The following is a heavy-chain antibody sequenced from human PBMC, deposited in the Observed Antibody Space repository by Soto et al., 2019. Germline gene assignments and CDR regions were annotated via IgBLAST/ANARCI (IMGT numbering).Heavy chain of an antibody. CDR1: GCTFSRYG. CDR2: ISYDGSNK. V-gene: IGHV3-30*18. J-gene: IGHJ6*02. D-gene: IGHD2-15*01. CDR3: AKELTPGWGYYYGMDV. Sequence: QGQLVESGGGVVQPGRSLRLYCAASGCTFSRYGMHWVRQAPGKGLEWVAVISYDGSNKYYADSVKGRFTISRDNSKNTLYLQMNSLRAEDTAVYYCAKELTPGWGYYYGMDVWGQGTTVTVSS.